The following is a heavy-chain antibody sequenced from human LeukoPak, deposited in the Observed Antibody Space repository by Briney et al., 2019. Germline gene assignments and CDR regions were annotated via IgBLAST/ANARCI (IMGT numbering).Heavy chain of an antibody. CDR2: IYYSGST. V-gene: IGHV4-59*01. Sequence: TSETLSLTCTVSGGSISSYYWSWIRQPPGRGLEWLGYIYYSGSTNYNPSLKSRVTISVDTSKNQFSLKLSSVTAADTAVYYCARHMVRGVIRSYYGMDVWGQGTTVTVSS. D-gene: IGHD3-10*01. CDR1: GGSISSYY. CDR3: ARHMVRGVIRSYYGMDV. J-gene: IGHJ6*02.